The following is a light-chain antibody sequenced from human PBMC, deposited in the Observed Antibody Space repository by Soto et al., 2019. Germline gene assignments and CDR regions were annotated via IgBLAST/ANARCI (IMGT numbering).Light chain of an antibody. CDR2: EVS. Sequence: QSALTQPASVSGSPGQSITISCTGTSSDVGGYNYVSWYQQHPGKAPKLMIYEVSNRPSGVSNRFSGSKSGNTASLTISGLQAEDEADYYCSSYQTNSPVLFGGGTKVTVL. CDR3: SSYQTNSPVL. V-gene: IGLV2-14*01. CDR1: SSDVGGYNY. J-gene: IGLJ2*01.